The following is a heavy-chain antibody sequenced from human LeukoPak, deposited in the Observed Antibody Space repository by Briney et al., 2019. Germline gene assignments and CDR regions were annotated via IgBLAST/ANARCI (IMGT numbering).Heavy chain of an antibody. CDR2: IRYDGSTQ. CDR3: AKATLHTAVDYASCGSSTVYYFDY. CDR1: GFSFASYG. D-gene: IGHD3-22*01. V-gene: IGHV3-30*02. Sequence: PGGSLRLSCAASGFSFASYGMHWVRQAPGKGLEWVAVIRYDGSTQYYGDSMKGRFTISRDNSKKILYLQMNSLRAEDTAMYYCAKATLHTAVDYASCGSSTVYYFDYWGQGTLVTVSS. J-gene: IGHJ4*02.